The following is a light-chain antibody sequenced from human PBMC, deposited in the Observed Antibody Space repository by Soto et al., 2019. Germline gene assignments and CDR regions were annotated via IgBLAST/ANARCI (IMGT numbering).Light chain of an antibody. J-gene: IGKJ2*01. CDR2: GAS. V-gene: IGKV3-20*01. Sequence: EVVLTQSPGTLSVSPGERGALSCRASQSVRSTYLAWYQQKPGQAPRLLIYGASSRATGIPDRFSGSGSGTDFTLTISRLEPEDFAVYYCQLYGSPPLYTFGQGTKLEI. CDR1: QSVRSTY. CDR3: QLYGSPPLYT.